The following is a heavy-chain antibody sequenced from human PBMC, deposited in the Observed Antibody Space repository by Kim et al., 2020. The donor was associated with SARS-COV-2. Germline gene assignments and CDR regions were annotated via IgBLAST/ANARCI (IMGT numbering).Heavy chain of an antibody. CDR3: ARPGY. CDR2: IYSSGSP. Sequence: IYSSGSPYYNPSLKSRVTISVDTSKNQFSLKLSSVTAADTAVYYCARPGYWGQGTLVTVSS. J-gene: IGHJ4*02. V-gene: IGHV4-39*01.